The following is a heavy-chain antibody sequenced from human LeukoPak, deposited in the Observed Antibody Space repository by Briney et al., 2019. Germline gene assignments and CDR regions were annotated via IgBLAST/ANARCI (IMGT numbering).Heavy chain of an antibody. CDR3: ARQEYCSGGSCYTWFDP. V-gene: IGHV5-51*01. J-gene: IGHJ5*02. CDR1: GYSINNYW. D-gene: IGHD2-15*01. Sequence: SGESLKISCKGSGYSINNYWIGWVRQMPGKGLEWMGIIYPADSDIRYSPSFQGQVTISADKSISTAYLQWSSLKASDTAMYSCARQEYCSGGSCYTWFDPWGQGTLVTVSS. CDR2: IYPADSDI.